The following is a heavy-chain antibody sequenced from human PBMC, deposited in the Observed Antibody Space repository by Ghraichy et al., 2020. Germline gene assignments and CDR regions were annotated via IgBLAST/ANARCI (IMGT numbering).Heavy chain of an antibody. V-gene: IGHV2-5*02. CDR2: IYWDDDK. CDR1: GFSLSTSGVG. CDR3: AHRLVPNWGLSLFDY. J-gene: IGHJ4*02. D-gene: IGHD7-27*01. Sequence: SGPTLVKPTQTLTLTCTFSGFSLSTSGVGVGWIRQPPGKALEWLALIYWDDDKRYSPSLKSRLTITKDTSKNQVVLTMTNMDPVDTATYYCAHRLVPNWGLSLFDYWGQGTLVTVSS.